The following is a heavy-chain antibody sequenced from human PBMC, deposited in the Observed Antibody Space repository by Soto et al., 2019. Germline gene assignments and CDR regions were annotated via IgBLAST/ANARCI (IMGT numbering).Heavy chain of an antibody. CDR3: AKVVQDAYYYDSSGYYHNWFDP. Sequence: PGGSLRLSCAASGFTFSSYAMSWVRQAPGKGLEWVSAISGSGGSTYYADSVKGRFTISRDNSKNTLYLQMNSLRAEDTAVYYCAKVVQDAYYYDSSGYYHNWFDPWGQGTLVTVSS. J-gene: IGHJ5*02. D-gene: IGHD3-22*01. V-gene: IGHV3-23*01. CDR2: ISGSGGST. CDR1: GFTFSSYA.